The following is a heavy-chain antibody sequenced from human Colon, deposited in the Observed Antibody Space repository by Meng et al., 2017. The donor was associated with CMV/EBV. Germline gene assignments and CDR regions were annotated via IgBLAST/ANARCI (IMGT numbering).Heavy chain of an antibody. Sequence: GGSLRLSCAASGFSFDDYGMIWVRQVPEKGLEWVSSINWNGISTRYADSVKGRFIISRDNAKKSLYLEMDSLRADDTAVYYCARQTRAYCFASWGQGTLVTVSS. V-gene: IGHV3-20*04. CDR2: INWNGIST. J-gene: IGHJ1*01. D-gene: IGHD2-21*01. CDR1: GFSFDDYG. CDR3: ARQTRAYCFAS.